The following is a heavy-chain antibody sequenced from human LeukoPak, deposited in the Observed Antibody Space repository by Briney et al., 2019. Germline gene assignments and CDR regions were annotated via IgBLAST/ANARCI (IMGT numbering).Heavy chain of an antibody. CDR2: IYHSGST. CDR3: ARGITMVRGVSGHFDY. Sequence: SETLSLTCTVSGYSISSGYYWGWIRQPPGKGLEWIGSIYHSGSTYYNPSLKSRVTISVDTSKNQFSLKLSSVTAADTAVYYCARGITMVRGVSGHFDYWGQGTLVTVSS. J-gene: IGHJ4*02. CDR1: GYSISSGYY. D-gene: IGHD3-10*01. V-gene: IGHV4-38-2*02.